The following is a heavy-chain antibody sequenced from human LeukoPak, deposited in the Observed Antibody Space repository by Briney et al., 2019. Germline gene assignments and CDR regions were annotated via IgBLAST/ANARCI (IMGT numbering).Heavy chain of an antibody. V-gene: IGHV5-51*01. CDR3: ASNLDGQYYYDSSGYYYLY. D-gene: IGHD3-22*01. Sequence: GESPKISCKGSGCSFTSYWIGWVRQMPGKGLEWMGIIYPGDSDTRYSPSFQGQVTISADKSISTAYLQWSSLKASDTAMYYCASNLDGQYYYDSSGYYYLYWGQGTLVTVSS. CDR1: GCSFTSYW. J-gene: IGHJ4*02. CDR2: IYPGDSDT.